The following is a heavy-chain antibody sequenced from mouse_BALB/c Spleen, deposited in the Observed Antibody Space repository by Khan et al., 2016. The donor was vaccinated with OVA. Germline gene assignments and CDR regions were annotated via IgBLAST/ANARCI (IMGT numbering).Heavy chain of an antibody. J-gene: IGHJ2*01. D-gene: IGHD1-2*01. CDR1: GYSITSGYG. CDR2: ISYSGST. V-gene: IGHV3-2*02. Sequence: QLEESGPGLVKPSQSLSLTCTVTGYSITSGYGWNWIRQFPGNKLEWMSYISYSGSTNYNPSLKSRISINRDTSKNQFFLQLNSVTTEDTATYSCARTARIKYWGQGTTLTVSS. CDR3: ARTARIKY.